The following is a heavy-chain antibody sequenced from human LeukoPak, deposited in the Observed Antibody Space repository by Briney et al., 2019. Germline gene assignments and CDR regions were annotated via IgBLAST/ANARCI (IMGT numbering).Heavy chain of an antibody. D-gene: IGHD1-26*01. Sequence: PGGSLRLSCAASGFTFSNVWMSWVRQPPGKGLEWVGRIRSKANGGTADYPAPVKGRFTISGDDSKNTLYLQMNSLKTEDTAVYYCTTEFGGFGSSAKLYFDFRGQGTLVTVSS. CDR2: IRSKANGGTA. J-gene: IGHJ4*02. V-gene: IGHV3-15*01. CDR1: GFTFSNVW. CDR3: TTEFGGFGSSAKLYFDF.